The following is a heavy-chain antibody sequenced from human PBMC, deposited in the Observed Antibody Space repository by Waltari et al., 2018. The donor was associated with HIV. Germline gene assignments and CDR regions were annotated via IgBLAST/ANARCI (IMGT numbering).Heavy chain of an antibody. CDR1: GFTFGDYW. D-gene: IGHD3-3*01. Sequence: EVQLGESGGGLVQPGGSVRLSCGASGFTFGDYWMHWVRQSPGKGLVWVSRINTSWNRTTYAESVKGRFTISKDDAKNTLYLQMNSLRTEDTAVYYCARSRAMAGLLDHWGQGTLVTVSA. J-gene: IGHJ4*02. CDR3: ARSRAMAGLLDH. V-gene: IGHV3-74*03. CDR2: INTSWNRT.